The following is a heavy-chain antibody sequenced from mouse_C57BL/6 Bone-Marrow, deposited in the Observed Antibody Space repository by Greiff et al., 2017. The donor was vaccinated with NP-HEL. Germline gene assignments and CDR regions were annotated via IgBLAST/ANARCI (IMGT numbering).Heavy chain of an antibody. CDR2: INYDGSST. CDR3: ARDGYGSSYWYFDV. Sequence: EVQLVESEGGLVQPGSSMKLSCTASGFTFSDYYMAWVRQVPEKGLEWVANINYDGSSTYYLDSLKSRFIISRDNAKNILYLQMSSLKSEDTATYYCARDGYGSSYWYFDVWGTGTTVTVSS. V-gene: IGHV5-16*01. CDR1: GFTFSDYY. D-gene: IGHD1-1*01. J-gene: IGHJ1*03.